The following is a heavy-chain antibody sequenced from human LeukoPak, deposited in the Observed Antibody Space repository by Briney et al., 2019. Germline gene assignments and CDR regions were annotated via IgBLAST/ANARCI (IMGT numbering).Heavy chain of an antibody. CDR3: ARRKHDYGDYVDY. CDR1: GYSFTSYW. Sequence: GESLKISCQGSGYSFTSYWIGWVRQMPGKGLEWMGIIYPGDSDTRYSPPFQGQVTISADKSISTAYLQWSSLKASDTAMYYCARRKHDYGDYVDYWGQGTLVTVSS. V-gene: IGHV5-51*01. CDR2: IYPGDSDT. J-gene: IGHJ4*02. D-gene: IGHD4-17*01.